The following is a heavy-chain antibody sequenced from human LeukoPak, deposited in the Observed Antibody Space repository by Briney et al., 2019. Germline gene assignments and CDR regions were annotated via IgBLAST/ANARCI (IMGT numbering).Heavy chain of an antibody. J-gene: IGHJ4*02. D-gene: IGHD3-10*01. Sequence: PGGSLRLSYAASGFTFSSYGMHWDRQAPGKGLEWVAFIRYDGSNKYYADSVKGRFTISRDNSKNTLYLQMNSLRAEDTAVYYCARGRGLLAYWGQGTLVIVSS. V-gene: IGHV3-30*02. CDR3: ARGRGLLAY. CDR2: IRYDGSNK. CDR1: GFTFSSYG.